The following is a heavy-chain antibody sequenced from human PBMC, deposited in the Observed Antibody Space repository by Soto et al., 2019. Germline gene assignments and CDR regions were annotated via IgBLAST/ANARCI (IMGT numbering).Heavy chain of an antibody. J-gene: IGHJ4*02. D-gene: IGHD4-17*01. CDR1: GFTFSGSA. CDR3: TMTTVTTWGY. CDR2: IRRKANSYAT. V-gene: IGHV3-73*01. Sequence: VQLVESGGGLVQPGGSLKLSCAASGFTFSGSAMHWVRQASGKGLEWVGRIRRKANSYATAYAASVKGRFTISRDDAKNTAYLQMNSLKTEDTAVYYCTMTTVTTWGYWCQGTLVTVSS.